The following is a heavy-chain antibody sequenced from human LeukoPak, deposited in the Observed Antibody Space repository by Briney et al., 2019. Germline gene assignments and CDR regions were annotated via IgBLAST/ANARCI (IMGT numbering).Heavy chain of an antibody. CDR2: IQQDGSNK. CDR3: ATQSYGLFAY. CDR1: EFSFKNYW. Sequence: PGGSLRLSCAASEFSFKNYWMSWVRQAPGKGLEWVANIQQDGSNKSYADSVKGRFTISRDNARNSLYLQMNSLRPDDTAVYYCATQSYGLFAYWGQGTLVTVSS. J-gene: IGHJ4*02. D-gene: IGHD4-17*01. V-gene: IGHV3-7*01.